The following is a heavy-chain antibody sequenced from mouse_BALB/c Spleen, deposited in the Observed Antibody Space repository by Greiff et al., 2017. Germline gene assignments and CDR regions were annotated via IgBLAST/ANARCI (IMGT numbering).Heavy chain of an antibody. J-gene: IGHJ4*01. CDR1: GYTFTSYW. V-gene: IGHV1S81*02. CDR2: INPSNGRT. D-gene: IGHD2-1*01. CDR3: ARGYYGNYYAMDY. Sequence: AQLQQPGAELVKPGASVKLSCKASGYTFTSYWMHWVKQRPGQGLEWIGEINPSNGRTNYNEKFKSKATLTVDKSSSTAYMQLSSLTSEDSAVYYCARGYYGNYYAMDYWGQGTSVTVSS.